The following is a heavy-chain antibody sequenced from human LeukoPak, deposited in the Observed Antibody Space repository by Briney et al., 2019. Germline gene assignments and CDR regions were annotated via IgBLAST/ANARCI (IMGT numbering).Heavy chain of an antibody. V-gene: IGHV1-2*02. CDR3: ARASDSGNLA. CDR2: LHPNSVGS. CDR1: GYTFNDYY. J-gene: IGHJ5*02. Sequence: ASVKVSFKASGYTFNDYYMHWVPQAPGQGLEWKGWLHPNSVGSNYPQDFHGRVTMARDTSSSTAYMELSRLRSDDTVFYYCARASDSGNLAWGQGTLVTVFS. D-gene: IGHD4-23*01.